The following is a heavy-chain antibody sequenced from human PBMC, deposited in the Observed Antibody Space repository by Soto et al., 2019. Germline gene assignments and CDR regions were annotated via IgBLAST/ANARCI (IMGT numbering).Heavy chain of an antibody. J-gene: IGHJ4*02. CDR1: CGSISSSNW. CDR3: ARVRRGYSYGYDY. Sequence: PSETLSLTCAVSCGSISSSNWWSWVRQPPGKGLEWIGEIYHSGSTNYNPPLKSRVTISVDKSKNQFSLKLSSVTAADTAVYYCARVRRGYSYGYDYWGQGTLVTVSS. CDR2: IYHSGST. D-gene: IGHD5-18*01. V-gene: IGHV4-4*02.